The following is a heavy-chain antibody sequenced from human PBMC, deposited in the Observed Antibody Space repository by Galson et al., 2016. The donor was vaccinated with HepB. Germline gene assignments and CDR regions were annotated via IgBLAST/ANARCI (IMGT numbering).Heavy chain of an antibody. J-gene: IGHJ5*02. CDR3: AKEGVMFRAHDPAWFDA. V-gene: IGHV3-30*18. D-gene: IGHD3-16*01. CDR1: GFSFSSYG. Sequence: SLRLSCAAAGFSFSSYGMHWVRQAPGKGVEWLAFVSYYGRDQFYADSVKGRFTVSRDNSMNTLYLQMDRLRVEDTAVYYCAKEGVMFRAHDPAWFDARGQGTLVTVSS. CDR2: VSYYGRDQ.